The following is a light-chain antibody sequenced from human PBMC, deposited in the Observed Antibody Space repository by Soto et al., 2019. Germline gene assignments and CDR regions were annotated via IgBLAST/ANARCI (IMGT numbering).Light chain of an antibody. CDR3: HKYYSSIT. J-gene: IGKJ4*01. V-gene: IGKV3-20*01. CDR1: QDVDNNF. CDR2: ASS. Sequence: EIVLTQSPGTLSLSPGEGATLSCRASQDVDNNFLAWYQQRPGQAPRLLIYASSRRATGIPDRFSGSGSGTDFTLTISRVVPEDIAVYFCHKYYSSITFGGGTKVEVK.